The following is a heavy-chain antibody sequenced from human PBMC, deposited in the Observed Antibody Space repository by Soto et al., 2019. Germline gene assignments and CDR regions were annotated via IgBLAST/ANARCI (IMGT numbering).Heavy chain of an antibody. CDR2: ISSSSSYI. Sequence: EVQLVESGGGLVKPGGSLRLSCAASGFSFSSYSMNWVRQAPGKGLEWVSSISSSSSYIYYADSVKGRFTISRDNAKNSLYLQMNSLRAEDTAVYYCARTLYYYDTSGYRWGQGTLVTVSS. D-gene: IGHD3-22*01. J-gene: IGHJ4*02. CDR1: GFSFSSYS. CDR3: ARTLYYYDTSGYR. V-gene: IGHV3-21*01.